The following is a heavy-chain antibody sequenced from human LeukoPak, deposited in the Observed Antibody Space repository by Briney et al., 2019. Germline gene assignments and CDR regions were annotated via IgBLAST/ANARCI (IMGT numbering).Heavy chain of an antibody. CDR1: GFTFSDYY. CDR2: ISSSGSTI. Sequence: PGGSLRLSCAASGFTFSDYYMSWIRQAPGKGLEWVSYISSSGSTIYYADSVKGRFTISRDNAKNSLYLQMNSLRAEDTAVYYCAKDRRSTSEDLPGYWGQGTLVTVSS. CDR3: AKDRRSTSEDLPGY. D-gene: IGHD2-2*01. V-gene: IGHV3-11*04. J-gene: IGHJ4*02.